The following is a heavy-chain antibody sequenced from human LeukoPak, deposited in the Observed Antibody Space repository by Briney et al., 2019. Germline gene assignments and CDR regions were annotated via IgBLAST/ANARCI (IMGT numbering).Heavy chain of an antibody. D-gene: IGHD2-2*01. CDR1: GFTFSSYA. CDR2: ISYDGSNK. Sequence: GGSLRLSCAASGFTFSSYAMHWVRQAPGKGLEWVAVISYDGSNKYYADSVKGRFTISRDNSKNTLYLQMNSLRAEDTAVYYCARDYPYCSSTNCYLGASDIWGQGTMVTVSS. CDR3: ARDYPYCSSTNCYLGASDI. J-gene: IGHJ3*02. V-gene: IGHV3-30-3*01.